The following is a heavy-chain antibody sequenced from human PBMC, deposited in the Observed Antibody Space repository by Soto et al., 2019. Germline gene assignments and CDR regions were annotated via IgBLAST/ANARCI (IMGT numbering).Heavy chain of an antibody. Sequence: QVQLVQSGAEVKKPGSSVKVSCKASGGTFSSYAISWVRQAPGQGLEWMGGIVPIFGTANYAQKFQGRVTTTADQSTTTAYVELSSLRSEDTAMYYCARVSVTIFGVVTRNWFDPCGQGTLVTVSS. V-gene: IGHV1-69*01. CDR1: GGTFSSYA. D-gene: IGHD3-3*01. J-gene: IGHJ5*02. CDR3: ARVSVTIFGVVTRNWFDP. CDR2: IVPIFGTA.